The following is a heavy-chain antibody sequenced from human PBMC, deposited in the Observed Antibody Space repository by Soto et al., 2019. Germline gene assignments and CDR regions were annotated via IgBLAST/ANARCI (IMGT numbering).Heavy chain of an antibody. D-gene: IGHD6-13*01. V-gene: IGHV2-26*04. J-gene: IGHJ5*02. CDR1: GFSLSNAGLG. CDR2: IFSNDET. Sequence: QVTVKESGPVLVKPTETLTLTCTVSGFSLSNAGLGVSWIRQPPGKALEWLAHIFSNDETSYSTPLKSRLTISKDTYKSQVVLIMTNMDPVDTATYYCASTYSTSLYWFDPWGQGTLVTVSS. CDR3: ASTYSTSLYWFDP.